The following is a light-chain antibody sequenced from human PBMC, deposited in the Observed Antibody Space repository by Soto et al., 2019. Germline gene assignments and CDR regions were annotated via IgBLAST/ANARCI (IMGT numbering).Light chain of an antibody. CDR2: WAS. V-gene: IGKV4-1*01. CDR1: QSVLYSSNNKNY. J-gene: IGKJ2*02. Sequence: DIVMTQSPDSLPVSLGERATINCKSSQSVLYSSNNKNYLAWYQQKPEQPPKLLIYWASIRASGVPDRFSGSGSGTDFTLTISSLQAEDVAVYYCQHYYTTPRTFGQGTRLEIK. CDR3: QHYYTTPRT.